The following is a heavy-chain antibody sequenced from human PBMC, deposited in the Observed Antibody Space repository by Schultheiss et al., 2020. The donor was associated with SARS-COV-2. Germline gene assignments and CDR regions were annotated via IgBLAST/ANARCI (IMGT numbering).Heavy chain of an antibody. J-gene: IGHJ3*02. D-gene: IGHD3-16*01. CDR3: ARRGATFFAFDI. CDR1: GGSINTYY. Sequence: SETLSLTCTVSGGSINTYYWSWIRQPPEKGLEWIGYIYYNGNTNYNPSLKSRVTMSLDTSKNQFSLKLSSVTAADTAVYYCARRGATFFAFDIWGQGTMVTVSS. CDR2: IYYNGNT. V-gene: IGHV4-59*08.